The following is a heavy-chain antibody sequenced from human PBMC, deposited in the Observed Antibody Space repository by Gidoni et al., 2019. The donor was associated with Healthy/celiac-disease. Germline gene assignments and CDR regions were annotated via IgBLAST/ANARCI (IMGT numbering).Heavy chain of an antibody. D-gene: IGHD2-8*01. V-gene: IGHV5-51*03. J-gene: IGHJ5*02. CDR3: ARLDAVLHNNWFDP. CDR2: SYPGDSDT. Sequence: EVPLVQSGAVVKTPGESLKISCKGSGYSFTSYWIGWVRQMPGKGLEWMGISYPGDSDTRYSPSFQGQVTISADKAISTAYLQWSSLKASDTAMYYCARLDAVLHNNWFDPWGQGTLVTVSS. CDR1: GYSFTSYW.